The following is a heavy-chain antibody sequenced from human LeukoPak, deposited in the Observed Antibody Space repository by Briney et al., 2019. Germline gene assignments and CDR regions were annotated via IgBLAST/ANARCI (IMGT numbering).Heavy chain of an antibody. CDR1: GFTFSSYG. V-gene: IGHV3-30*18. CDR3: AKGLRYSDN. Sequence: GGSLRLSCAASGFTFSSYGMHWVRQAPGKGLEWVAVISYDGSNQYYADSVKGRFTISRDNSKNTLYLQMNSLRAEDTAVYYCAKGLRYSDNWGQGTLVTVSS. D-gene: IGHD3-9*01. CDR2: ISYDGSNQ. J-gene: IGHJ4*02.